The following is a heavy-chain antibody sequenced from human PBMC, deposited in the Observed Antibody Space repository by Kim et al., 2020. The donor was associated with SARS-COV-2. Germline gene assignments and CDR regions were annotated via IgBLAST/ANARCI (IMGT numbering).Heavy chain of an antibody. V-gene: IGHV3-9*01. Sequence: GGSLRLSCAASGFTFGDYSIHWVRQLPGKGLEWVSGISWNGDSIGYADSVKGRFTISRDNAKNSLYLQMNSLRVEDTALYYCARGNWGSPFDYWGQGTLVTVSS. CDR2: ISWNGDSI. J-gene: IGHJ4*02. CDR1: GFTFGDYS. CDR3: ARGNWGSPFDY. D-gene: IGHD7-27*01.